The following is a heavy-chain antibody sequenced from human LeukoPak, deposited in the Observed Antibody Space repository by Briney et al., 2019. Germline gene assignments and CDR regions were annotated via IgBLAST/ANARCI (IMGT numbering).Heavy chain of an antibody. J-gene: IGHJ4*02. D-gene: IGHD3-3*01. CDR2: VFYSGST. Sequence: SETLSLTCTVSGASINNSYWSWIRQPPGKGLEWVGYVFYSGSTKYNPPLKSRVTISVDTSKNQFSLKLSSVTAADTAMYYCANYATFWSGQLEGYFEFWGQGTLVTVSS. V-gene: IGHV4-59*01. CDR1: GASINNSY. CDR3: ANYATFWSGQLEGYFEF.